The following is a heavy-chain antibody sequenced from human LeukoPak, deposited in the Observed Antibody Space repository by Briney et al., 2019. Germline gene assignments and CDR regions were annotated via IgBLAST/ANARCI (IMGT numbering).Heavy chain of an antibody. D-gene: IGHD1-1*01. J-gene: IGHJ4*02. V-gene: IGHV3-23*01. CDR2: VDGGGDGT. CDR3: AKGYGGHNAGTPFDY. CDR1: GFTLSSYA. Sequence: GGSLRLSCAASGFTLSSYAMTWVRQAPGRELEWVSSVDGGGDGTYYADSVKGRFTISRDNSKDTLYLQMNGLRAEDTAVYYCAKGYGGHNAGTPFDYWGQGTLVPASS.